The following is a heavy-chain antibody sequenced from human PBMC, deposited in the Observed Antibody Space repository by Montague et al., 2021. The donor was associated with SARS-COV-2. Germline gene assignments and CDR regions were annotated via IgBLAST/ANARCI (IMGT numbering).Heavy chain of an antibody. CDR2: LYYNEST. V-gene: IGHV4-39*07. J-gene: IGHJ6*02. D-gene: IGHD5-12*01. CDR3: AKGPLVGGYDPDGMDV. CDR1: GVVELRRRSE. Sequence: SETLSLTCTVSGVVELRRRSEEHTSELHSPKYLVCLLLLYYNESTYYNPSLKSRVTISVDTSTDQFSLKLSSVTAADTVVYYCAKGPLVGGYDPDGMDVWGQGTTVTVSS.